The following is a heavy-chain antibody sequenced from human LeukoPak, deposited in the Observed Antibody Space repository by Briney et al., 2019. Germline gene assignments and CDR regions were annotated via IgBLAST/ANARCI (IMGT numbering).Heavy chain of an antibody. CDR1: GASISNYY. CDR2: IYYTGIT. J-gene: IGHJ5*02. Sequence: SETLSLTCTVSGASISNYYWSWIRQPPGKGLEWIGHIYYTGITNYNPSLKSRVTISMDTSKNHFSLKLSSVTAADTAVYYCARHGYYSGSGTFYYFDPWGQGTLVTVSS. D-gene: IGHD3-10*01. V-gene: IGHV4-59*08. CDR3: ARHGYYSGSGTFYYFDP.